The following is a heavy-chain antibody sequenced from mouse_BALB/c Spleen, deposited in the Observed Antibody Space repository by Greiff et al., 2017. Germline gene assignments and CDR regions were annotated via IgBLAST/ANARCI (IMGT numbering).Heavy chain of an antibody. CDR2: IWAGGST. CDR1: GFSLTSYG. CDR3: AGYSSWFAY. D-gene: IGHD2-3*01. V-gene: IGHV2-9*02. Sequence: VQGVESGPGLVAPSQSLSITCTVSGFSLTSYGVHWVRQPPGKGLEWLGVIWAGGSTNYNSALMSRLSISKDNSKSQVFLKMNSLQTDDTAMYYCAGYSSWFAYWGQGTLVTVSA. J-gene: IGHJ3*01.